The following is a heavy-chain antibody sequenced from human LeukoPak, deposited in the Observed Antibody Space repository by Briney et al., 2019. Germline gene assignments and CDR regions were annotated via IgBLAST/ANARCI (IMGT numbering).Heavy chain of an antibody. J-gene: IGHJ4*02. Sequence: ASVKVSCKASGYTFNKYGISWVRQARGQGRDWMGWISAYNGDTNNEQKFQGRVTLTTDTYMSTAYLEVRSLRSDDTDVYFCARDPSNSSGWRAFFDYWGQGTLVTVSS. CDR3: ARDPSNSSGWRAFFDY. CDR1: GYTFNKYG. CDR2: ISAYNGDT. D-gene: IGHD6-19*01. V-gene: IGHV1-18*01.